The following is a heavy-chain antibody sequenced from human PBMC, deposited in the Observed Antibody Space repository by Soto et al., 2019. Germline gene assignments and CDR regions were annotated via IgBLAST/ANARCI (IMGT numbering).Heavy chain of an antibody. D-gene: IGHD3-10*01. Sequence: ASVKVSCKASGYTFTSYYMHWVRQAPGQGLEWMGIIIPIFGTANYAQKFQGRVTITADESTSTAYMELSSLRSEDTAVYYCAGPRYGSGSYYNVPFYYGMDVWGQGTTVTVSS. CDR1: GYTFTSYY. J-gene: IGHJ6*02. CDR2: IIPIFGTA. V-gene: IGHV1-69*13. CDR3: AGPRYGSGSYYNVPFYYGMDV.